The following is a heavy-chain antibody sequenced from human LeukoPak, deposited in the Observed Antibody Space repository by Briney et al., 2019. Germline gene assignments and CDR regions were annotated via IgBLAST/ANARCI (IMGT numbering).Heavy chain of an antibody. V-gene: IGHV3-33*01. D-gene: IGHD3-10*01. CDR2: IWYDGSNK. CDR1: GFTFSSYG. J-gene: IGHJ4*02. Sequence: GGSLRLSSAASGFTFSSYGMHWVRQAPGKGLEWVAVIWYDGSNKYYADSVKGRFTISRDNSKNTLYLQMNSLRAEDTAVYYCASGSYYMGSFDYWGQGTLVTVSS. CDR3: ASGSYYMGSFDY.